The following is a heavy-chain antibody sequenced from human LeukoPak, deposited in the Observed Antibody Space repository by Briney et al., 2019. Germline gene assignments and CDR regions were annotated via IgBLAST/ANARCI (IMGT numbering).Heavy chain of an antibody. V-gene: IGHV3-7*03. CDR2: VKQDGRER. D-gene: IGHD1-26*01. Sequence: PGGSLRLSCRGSGFIYGNYWMTWVRQAPGKGLEWVANVKQDGRERHYVDSVEGRFTISRDNSKNALYLLMNNLRAEDTAIYYCATEWYTGTSLHYTYWGQGTLVTVSS. J-gene: IGHJ4*02. CDR1: GFIYGNYW. CDR3: ATEWYTGTSLHYTY.